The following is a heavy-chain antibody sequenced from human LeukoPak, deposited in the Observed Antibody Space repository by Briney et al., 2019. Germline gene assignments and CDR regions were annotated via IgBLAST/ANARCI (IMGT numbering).Heavy chain of an antibody. CDR2: ISGRCGST. J-gene: IGHJ4*02. CDR1: RFTFSSYG. CDR3: AKVGFLEWLLFMNPSFDY. D-gene: IGHD3-3*01. Sequence: QAGGSLRLSCAASRFTFSSYGMSWVRQAPGKGLEWVSAISGRCGSTYYADSEKGRFTISRDNSKNTLYLQMNSLRAEDTAVYYCAKVGFLEWLLFMNPSFDYWGQGTLVTVSS. V-gene: IGHV3-23*01.